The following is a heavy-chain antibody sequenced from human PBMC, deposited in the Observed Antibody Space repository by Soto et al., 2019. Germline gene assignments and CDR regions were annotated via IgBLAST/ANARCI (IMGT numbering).Heavy chain of an antibody. J-gene: IGHJ4*02. CDR2: IRWNRGSI. D-gene: IGHD2-21*02. V-gene: IGHV3-9*01. Sequence: SLRLSCAASGFTFDDYAMHWVRQAPGKGLEWVSGIRWNRGSIDYADSVKGRFTISRDNAKSTLYLQMNSLRAEDTAVYYCASYCGGDCYISDFDYWGQGTLVTVSS. CDR1: GFTFDDYA. CDR3: ASYCGGDCYISDFDY.